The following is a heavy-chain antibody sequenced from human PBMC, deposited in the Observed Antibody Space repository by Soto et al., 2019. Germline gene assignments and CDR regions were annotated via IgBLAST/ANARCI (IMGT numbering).Heavy chain of an antibody. Sequence: PGGSLRLSCAASGFTFSSYSMNWVRQAPGKGLEWVSYISSSSSTIYYADSVKGRFTISRDNAKNSLYLQMNSLRDEDTAVYYCARLRIAAAGTGGAGRGYYYYGMDVWGQGTTVTVSS. CDR2: ISSSSSTI. D-gene: IGHD6-13*01. CDR3: ARLRIAAAGTGGAGRGYYYYGMDV. V-gene: IGHV3-48*02. CDR1: GFTFSSYS. J-gene: IGHJ6*02.